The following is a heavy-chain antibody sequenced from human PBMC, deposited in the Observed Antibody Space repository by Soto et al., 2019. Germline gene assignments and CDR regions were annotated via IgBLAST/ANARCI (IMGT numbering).Heavy chain of an antibody. J-gene: IGHJ3*01. CDR1: DYNFRGHW. CDR2: IYPDDSDT. V-gene: IGHV5-51*01. Sequence: PGEPLKISCKASDYNFRGHWIGWVRQVPGRGLEWMGIIYPDDSDTRYSPSSQGQVTMSADKSINTVYLQWTSLRASDTAMHYCARLHTEGSGDAFDLWGQGTKVTVSS. D-gene: IGHD3-10*01. CDR3: ARLHTEGSGDAFDL.